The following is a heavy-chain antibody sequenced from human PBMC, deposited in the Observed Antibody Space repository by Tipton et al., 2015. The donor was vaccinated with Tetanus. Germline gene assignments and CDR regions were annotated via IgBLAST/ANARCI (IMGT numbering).Heavy chain of an antibody. CDR2: TSAGGGST. V-gene: IGHV3-23*01. Sequence: SLRLSCAGFGFIFGTYAMSWVRQAPGKGLEWVSGTSAGGGSTYYADSVEGRFTISRDNSKNTLYLQMNSLRAEDTAIYYCAISDVAVADTNWGQGTLVTVSS. CDR3: AISDVAVADTN. CDR1: GFIFGTYA. J-gene: IGHJ4*02. D-gene: IGHD6-19*01.